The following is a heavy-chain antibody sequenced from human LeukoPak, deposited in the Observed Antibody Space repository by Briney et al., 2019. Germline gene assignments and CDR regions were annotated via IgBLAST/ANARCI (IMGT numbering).Heavy chain of an antibody. CDR2: ISSSSSTI. Sequence: PGGSLRLSCAASGFTFSSYSMNWVRQAPGKGLEWVSYISSSSSTIYYADSVKGRFTISRGNAKNSLYLQMNSLRAEDTAVYYCAREHYYDSSGYYHFDYWGQGTLVTVSS. D-gene: IGHD3-22*01. CDR1: GFTFSSYS. J-gene: IGHJ4*02. V-gene: IGHV3-48*04. CDR3: AREHYYDSSGYYHFDY.